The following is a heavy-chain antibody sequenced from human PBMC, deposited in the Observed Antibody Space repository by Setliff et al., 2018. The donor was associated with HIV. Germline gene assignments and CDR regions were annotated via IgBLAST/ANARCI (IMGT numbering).Heavy chain of an antibody. Sequence: SETLSLTCAVYSKSFSNSYWTWIRQPPGKGLEWIGEVNHIGGTNYNPSLKSRVSMSVDTSKSQFSLNLTSVTAADTAVYYCARGRDDAWELSDRWGQGTLVTVS. J-gene: IGHJ4*02. CDR2: VNHIGGT. CDR3: ARGRDDAWELSDR. V-gene: IGHV4-34*01. D-gene: IGHD1-26*01. CDR1: SKSFSNSY.